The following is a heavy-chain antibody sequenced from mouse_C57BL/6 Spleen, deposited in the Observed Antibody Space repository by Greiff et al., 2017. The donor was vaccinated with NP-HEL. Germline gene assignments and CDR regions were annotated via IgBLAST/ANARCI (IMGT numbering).Heavy chain of an antibody. V-gene: IGHV1-82*01. J-gene: IGHJ2*01. Sequence: VKLMESGPELVKPGASVKISCKASGYAFSSSWMNWVKQRPGKGLEWIGRIYPGDGDTNYNGKFKGKATLTADKSSSTAYMQLSSLTSEDSAVYFCAREGYYDYDEENLDYWGQGTTLTVSS. CDR1: GYAFSSSW. D-gene: IGHD2-4*01. CDR3: AREGYYDYDEENLDY. CDR2: IYPGDGDT.